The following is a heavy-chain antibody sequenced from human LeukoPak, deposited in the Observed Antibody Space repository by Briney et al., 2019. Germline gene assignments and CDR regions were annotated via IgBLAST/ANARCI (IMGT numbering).Heavy chain of an antibody. V-gene: IGHV3-9*01. CDR3: AKGNDYVWGSYRPYYFDY. J-gene: IGHJ4*02. Sequence: GGSLRLSCAASGFTFDDYAMHWVRQAPGKGLEWVSGMSWNSGSIGYADSVKGRFTISRDNAKNSLYLQMNSLRAEDTALYYCAKGNDYVWGSYRPYYFDYWGQGTLVTVSS. CDR1: GFTFDDYA. CDR2: MSWNSGSI. D-gene: IGHD3-16*02.